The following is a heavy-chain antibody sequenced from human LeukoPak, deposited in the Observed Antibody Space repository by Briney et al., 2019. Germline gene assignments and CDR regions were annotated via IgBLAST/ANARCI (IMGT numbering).Heavy chain of an antibody. CDR2: INPSGGST. Sequence: ASVKVSCKASGYTFTRYYMHWVRQAPGQGLEWMGIINPSGGSTSYAQKFQGRVTMTRDMSTSTVYMELSSLRSEDTAVYYCARDRSSYGFTDDYWGQGTLSPSPQ. J-gene: IGHJ4*02. V-gene: IGHV1-46*01. CDR1: GYTFTRYY. D-gene: IGHD1-26*01. CDR3: ARDRSSYGFTDDY.